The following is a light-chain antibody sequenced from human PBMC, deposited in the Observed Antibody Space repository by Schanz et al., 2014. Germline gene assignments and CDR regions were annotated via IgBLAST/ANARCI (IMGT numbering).Light chain of an antibody. J-gene: IGLJ2*01. V-gene: IGLV1-47*01. Sequence: QSVLTQPPSVSGTPGQRVTISCSGSSSNVGSNYVYWYQQVPGTAPKLLIYRNDERPSGVPDRFSGSKSGTSASLAITGLQAEDEADYYCQSYDSSLSAVVFGGGTKLTVL. CDR1: SSNVGSNY. CDR2: RND. CDR3: QSYDSSLSAVV.